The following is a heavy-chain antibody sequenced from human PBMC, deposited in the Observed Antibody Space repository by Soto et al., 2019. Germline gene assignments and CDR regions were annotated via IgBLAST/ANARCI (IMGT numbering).Heavy chain of an antibody. J-gene: IGHJ4*02. CDR1: GFTFSSYA. V-gene: IGHV3-30-3*01. Sequence: QVQLVESGGGVVQPGRSLRLSCAASGFTFSSYAMHWVRQAPGKGLEWVAVISYDGSDHYYADSVKGRFTISRDNSKNTPLLQMNSLRTEDTAVYYCAAVYTIDYWGQGTLVTVSS. CDR3: AAVYTIDY. D-gene: IGHD3-16*01. CDR2: ISYDGSDH.